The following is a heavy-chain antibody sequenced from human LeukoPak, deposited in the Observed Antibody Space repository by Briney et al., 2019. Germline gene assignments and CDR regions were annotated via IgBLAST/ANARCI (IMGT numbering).Heavy chain of an antibody. CDR2: INHDGSEK. CDR1: GFAFSNSW. J-gene: IGHJ4*02. D-gene: IGHD3-16*01. CDR3: ARDSGHGGIFDY. V-gene: IGHV3-7*01. Sequence: GGSLRLSCAASGFAFSNSWMTWVRQAAGKELEWVANINHDGSEKYYVDSMKGRFTISRDNVKNSLYLQVNSLRAEDTAVYYCARDSGHGGIFDYWGQGTLVTVSS.